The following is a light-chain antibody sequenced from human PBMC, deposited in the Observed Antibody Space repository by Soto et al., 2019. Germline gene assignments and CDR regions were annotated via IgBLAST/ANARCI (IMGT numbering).Light chain of an antibody. CDR2: GAS. CDR1: QSVSSSF. J-gene: IGKJ1*01. V-gene: IGKV3-20*01. Sequence: EIVLTQSPGTLSLSPGERATLSCRASQSVSSSFLAWYQHKPGQAPRLLIYGASNRATGIPDRFSGSGSGTDFTLTISRLEPEDFAVYYCQQYDSSPWTFGQGTKVEIK. CDR3: QQYDSSPWT.